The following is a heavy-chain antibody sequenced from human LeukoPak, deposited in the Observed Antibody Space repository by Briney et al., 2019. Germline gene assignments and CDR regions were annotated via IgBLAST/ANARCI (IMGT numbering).Heavy chain of an antibody. D-gene: IGHD3-22*01. CDR1: GFTFSSYA. V-gene: IGHV3-23*01. Sequence: QSGGSLRLSCAASGFTFSSYAMSWVRQAPGKGLEWVSAISGSGGSTYYADSVKGRFTISRDNSKNTLYLQMNSLRAEDTAVYYCAKALYYDSSGHYLPDDYWGQGTLVTVSS. J-gene: IGHJ4*02. CDR3: AKALYYDSSGHYLPDDY. CDR2: ISGSGGST.